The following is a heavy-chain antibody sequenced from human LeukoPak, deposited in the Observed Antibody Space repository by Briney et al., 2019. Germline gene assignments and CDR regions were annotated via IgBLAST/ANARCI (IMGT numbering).Heavy chain of an antibody. V-gene: IGHV2-70*11. CDR1: GFSLSTSGMC. D-gene: IGHD3-10*01. CDR3: ARMYYYGSGSYSDY. CDR2: IDWDDDK. Sequence: SGPTLVKPTQTLTLTCTFSGFSLSTSGMCVSWIRQPPGKALEWLARIDWDDDKYYSTSLKTRLTISKDTSKNQVVLTMTNMDPVDTAMYYCARMYYYGSGSYSDYWGQGTLVTVSS. J-gene: IGHJ4*02.